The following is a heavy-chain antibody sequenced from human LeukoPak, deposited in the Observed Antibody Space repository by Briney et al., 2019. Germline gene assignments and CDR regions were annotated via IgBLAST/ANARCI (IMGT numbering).Heavy chain of an antibody. CDR2: ISGDGTAR. V-gene: IGHV3-74*01. Sequence: GSXXLXCXAXXFTXSSYWMHWVRQVPGKGLVWVSRISGDGTARNYADSVKGRFTISRDDAKNTVDLQMNSLRGEDTAVYYCVRGRGSYGWFDPWGQGTLVTVSS. CDR3: VRGRGSYGWFDP. J-gene: IGHJ5*02. D-gene: IGHD3-10*01. CDR1: XFTXSSYW.